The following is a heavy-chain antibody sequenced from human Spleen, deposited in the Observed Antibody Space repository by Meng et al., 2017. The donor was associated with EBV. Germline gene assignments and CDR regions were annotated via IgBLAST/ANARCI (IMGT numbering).Heavy chain of an antibody. D-gene: IGHD6-13*01. Sequence: QLQLQESGPGLAKPSETLSLTGPVSGGSSSSSDYYWGWIRQSPGKGLEWIGSISYSGSTYYNTPLKSRVTISVDTSKNQFSLKLTSVTAADTAVYYCARAWYSSSWTDYFQYLGQGTLGTVSS. CDR2: ISYSGST. CDR3: ARAWYSSSWTDYFQY. V-gene: IGHV4-39*07. CDR1: GGSSSSSDYY. J-gene: IGHJ1*01.